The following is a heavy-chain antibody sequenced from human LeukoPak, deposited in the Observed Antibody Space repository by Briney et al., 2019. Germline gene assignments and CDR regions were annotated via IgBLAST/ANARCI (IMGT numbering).Heavy chain of an antibody. CDR3: AKELRGYSYGLRNNWFDP. V-gene: IGHV3-30*18. D-gene: IGHD5-18*01. J-gene: IGHJ5*02. CDR2: ISYDGSNK. Sequence: PGASLRLSCAASGFTFSSYGMHWVRQAPGQGLEWVAVISYDGSNKYYADSVKGRFTISRDNSKNTLYLQMNSLRAEDTAVYYCAKELRGYSYGLRNNWFDPWGQGTLVTVSS. CDR1: GFTFSSYG.